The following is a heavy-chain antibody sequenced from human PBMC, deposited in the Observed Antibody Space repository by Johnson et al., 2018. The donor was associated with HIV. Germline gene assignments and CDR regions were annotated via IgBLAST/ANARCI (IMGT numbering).Heavy chain of an antibody. D-gene: IGHD3-10*02. V-gene: IGHV3-9*01. J-gene: IGHJ1*01. CDR2: ISWNSGSI. CDR3: AKASVLELGDNVRGLLGLRWAM. Sequence: VQLVESGGGLVQPGRSLRLSCAASGFTFDDYAMHWVRQAPGKGLEWVSGISWNSGSIGYADSVKGRFTISRDNAKNSLYLQMNSLRAEDTALYYCAKASVLELGDNVRGLLGLRWAMWG. CDR1: GFTFDDYA.